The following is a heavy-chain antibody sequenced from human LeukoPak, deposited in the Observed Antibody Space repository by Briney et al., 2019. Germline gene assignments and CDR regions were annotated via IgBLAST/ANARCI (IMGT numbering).Heavy chain of an antibody. D-gene: IGHD2-15*01. CDR1: GGSFSGSY. Sequence: SETLSLTCAVYGGSFSGSYWSWIRQPPGKGLEGIGEINHSGSTNYNPSLKSRVTISVDTSKNQFSLKLSSVTAADTAVYYCARGRIVVVVAATRRWYFDLWSRGTLVTVSS. J-gene: IGHJ2*01. V-gene: IGHV4-34*01. CDR2: INHSGST. CDR3: ARGRIVVVVAATRRWYFDL.